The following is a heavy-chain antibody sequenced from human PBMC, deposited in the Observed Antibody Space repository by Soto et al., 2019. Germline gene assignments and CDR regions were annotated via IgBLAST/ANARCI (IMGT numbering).Heavy chain of an antibody. CDR3: AKDADAYYDYIWGSYRYHNWFDP. Sequence: GGSLRLSCAASGFTFSSYAMSWVRQAPGKGLEWVSAISGSGGSTYYADSVKGRFTISRDNSKNTLYLQMNSLRAEDTAVYYCAKDADAYYDYIWGSYRYHNWFDPWGQGTLVTVSS. CDR1: GFTFSSYA. D-gene: IGHD3-16*02. CDR2: ISGSGGST. V-gene: IGHV3-23*01. J-gene: IGHJ5*02.